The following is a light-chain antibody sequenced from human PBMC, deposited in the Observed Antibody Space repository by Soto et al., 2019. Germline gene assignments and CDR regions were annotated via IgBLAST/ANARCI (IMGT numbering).Light chain of an antibody. CDR3: QQYYSFPPT. CDR2: WAA. J-gene: IGKJ1*01. V-gene: IGKV4-1*01. Sequence: IVMTQSPDSLAVSLGERATINCKSSQSVLYSSNNENSLAWYQQKPGQPPKLLIYWAATRESGVPDRFSGSGYGTDFTLTISSLQAEDVAVYYCQQYYSFPPTFGQGTKVEI. CDR1: QSVLYSSNNENS.